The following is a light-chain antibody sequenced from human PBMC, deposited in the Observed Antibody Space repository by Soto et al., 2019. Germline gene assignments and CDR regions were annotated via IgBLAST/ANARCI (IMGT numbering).Light chain of an antibody. CDR1: SSNFAVNT. V-gene: IGLV1-44*01. J-gene: IGLJ3*02. CDR2: SNN. CDR3: ATWDDSLNGPV. Sequence: QSVLTQPPSASGTPGVRVTISCSGSSSNFAVNTVNWYQQVPGTAPKLLIYSNNQRPSGVPDRFSASKSVTSASLAISGLRSEDEAEYFCATWDDSLNGPVFGGGTKLTVL.